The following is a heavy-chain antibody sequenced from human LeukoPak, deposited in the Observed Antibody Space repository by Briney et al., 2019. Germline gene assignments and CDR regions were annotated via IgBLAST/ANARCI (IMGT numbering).Heavy chain of an antibody. J-gene: IGHJ3*02. CDR2: IYYSGTT. D-gene: IGHD2-2*01. Sequence: PSETLSLTCTVSGGSISGSDYYWGWIRQPPGKGLEWIGTIYYSGTTYYNPSLKSRVTISVDTSKNQFSLNLSSVTAADTAVYYCARLGSTFDIWGQGTMVTVSS. CDR3: ARLGSTFDI. CDR1: GGSISGSDYY. V-gene: IGHV4-39*01.